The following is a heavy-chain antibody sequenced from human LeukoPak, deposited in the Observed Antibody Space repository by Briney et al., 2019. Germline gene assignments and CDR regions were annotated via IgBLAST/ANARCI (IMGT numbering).Heavy chain of an antibody. Sequence: GGSLRLSCAASGFTFNNYWLSWVRQAPGKGLEWVANIKTDGSETYYVDAVKGRFTISRDNAKNSLYLQMNNLRVEDTAAYYCVRNLPGAGYWGQGTLVIVSS. CDR2: IKTDGSET. CDR3: VRNLPGAGY. V-gene: IGHV3-7*01. D-gene: IGHD3-9*01. J-gene: IGHJ4*02. CDR1: GFTFNNYW.